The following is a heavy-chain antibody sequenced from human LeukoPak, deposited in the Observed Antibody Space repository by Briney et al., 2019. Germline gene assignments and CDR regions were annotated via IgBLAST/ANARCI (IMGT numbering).Heavy chain of an antibody. CDR3: ARRGTVTTHYYYYYMDV. J-gene: IGHJ6*03. V-gene: IGHV3-7*01. D-gene: IGHD4-17*01. CDR1: GFTFSSYW. CDR2: IKRDGSEK. Sequence: GGSLGLSCAASGFTFSSYWMSWVRQAPGKGLEWVANIKRDGSEKYYVDSVKGRFTISRDNAKNSLYLQMNSLRAEDTAVYYCARRGTVTTHYYYYYMDVWGKGTTVTVSS.